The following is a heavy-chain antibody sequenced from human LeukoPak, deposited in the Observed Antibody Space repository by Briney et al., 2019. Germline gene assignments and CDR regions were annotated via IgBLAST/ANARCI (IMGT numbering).Heavy chain of an antibody. CDR2: IYHSGST. CDR3: ARLACSSTSCYDY. CDR1: GGSISSYY. J-gene: IGHJ4*02. D-gene: IGHD2-2*01. V-gene: IGHV4-59*08. Sequence: SETLSLTCTVSGGSISSYYWSWIRQPAGKGLEWIGSIYHSGSTYYNPSLKSRVTISVDTSKNQFSLKLSSVTAADTAVYYCARLACSSTSCYDYWGQGTLVTVSS.